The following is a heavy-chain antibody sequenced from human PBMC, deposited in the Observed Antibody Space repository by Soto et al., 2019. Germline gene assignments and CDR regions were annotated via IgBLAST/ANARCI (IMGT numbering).Heavy chain of an antibody. Sequence: QVQVVQSRAEVKKPGASVKVSCKTSGYTFTDYDINWVRQAPGQGLEWMGWVSPDSGNSGYAKQFQGRVTMTRDTSISTVAMELNSLTSEDTAVYYCEVTTGYWGQGTMVTVSS. CDR1: GYTFTDYD. CDR3: EVTTGY. D-gene: IGHD2-2*03. CDR2: VSPDSGNS. J-gene: IGHJ4*02. V-gene: IGHV1-8*01.